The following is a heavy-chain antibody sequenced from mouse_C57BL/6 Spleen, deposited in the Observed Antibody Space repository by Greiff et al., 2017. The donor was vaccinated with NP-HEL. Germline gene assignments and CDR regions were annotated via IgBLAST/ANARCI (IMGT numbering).Heavy chain of an antibody. J-gene: IGHJ4*01. CDR3: ERHYGSNAVDY. CDR2: ISSGGSYT. CDR1: GFTFSSYG. V-gene: IGHV5-6*01. Sequence: EVQVVESGGDLVKPGGSLKLSCAASGFTFSSYGMSWVRQTPDKRLEWVATISSGGSYTYYPDSVKGRFTISRDNAKNTLYLQMSSLKSEDTARYYCERHYGSNAVDYWGQGTSVTVSS. D-gene: IGHD1-1*01.